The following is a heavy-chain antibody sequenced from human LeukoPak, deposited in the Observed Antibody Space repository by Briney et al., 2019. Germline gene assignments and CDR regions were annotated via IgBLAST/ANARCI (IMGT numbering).Heavy chain of an antibody. CDR3: ARDHGSGWYSLDY. D-gene: IGHD6-19*01. V-gene: IGHV4-59*01. CDR2: IYYSGST. CDR1: GGSISSYY. Sequence: PSETLSLTSTVSGGSISSYYWSWIRQPPGKGLEWIGYIYYSGSTNYNPSLKSRVTISVDTSKNQFSLKLSSVTAADTAVYYCARDHGSGWYSLDYWGQGTLVTVSS. J-gene: IGHJ4*02.